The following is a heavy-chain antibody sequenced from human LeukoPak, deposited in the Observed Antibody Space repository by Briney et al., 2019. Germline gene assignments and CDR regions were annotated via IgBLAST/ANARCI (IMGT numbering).Heavy chain of an antibody. CDR3: ARINGGNPDY. D-gene: IGHD4-23*01. CDR2: IYYSGST. CDR1: DGSISSYY. Sequence: SETLSLTCTVSDGSISSYYWSWIGQPPGKGLEWIGYIYYSGSTNYNPSLKSRVTISVDTSKNQFSLKLNSVTPEDTAVYYCARINGGNPDYWGQGTLVTVSS. J-gene: IGHJ4*02. V-gene: IGHV4-59*12.